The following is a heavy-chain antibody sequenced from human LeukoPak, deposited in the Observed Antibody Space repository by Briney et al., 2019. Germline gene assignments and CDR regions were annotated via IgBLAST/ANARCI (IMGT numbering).Heavy chain of an antibody. Sequence: GGSLRLSCAASGFTFANCPMSWVRQAPGKGLEWLSVISGGGGTTHYVDSVKGRFSISRDNSKKMVFLQMNSLRVDDTALYFCVKEPLLSFDYGASGGENWGRGTLVTVSS. CDR1: GFTFANCP. D-gene: IGHD3-16*01. V-gene: IGHV3-23*01. CDR2: ISGGGGTT. CDR3: VKEPLLSFDYGASGGEN. J-gene: IGHJ4*02.